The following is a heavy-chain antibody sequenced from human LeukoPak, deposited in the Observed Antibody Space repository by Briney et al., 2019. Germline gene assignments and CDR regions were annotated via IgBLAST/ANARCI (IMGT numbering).Heavy chain of an antibody. CDR2: ISWNSDNI. Sequence: GGSLRLSCAVSGFSSDDYAMHWVRQVPGKGLEWVSGISWNSDNIGYADSVKGRFTISRDNAKNSLYLQMNSLRAEDMALYYCARGGVALYYYMDVWGKGTTVTVSS. CDR3: ARGGVALYYYMDV. J-gene: IGHJ6*03. V-gene: IGHV3-9*02. CDR1: GFSSDDYA. D-gene: IGHD5-12*01.